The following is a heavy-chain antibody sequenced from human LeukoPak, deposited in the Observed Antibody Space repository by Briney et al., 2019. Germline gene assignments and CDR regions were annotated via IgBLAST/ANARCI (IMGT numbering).Heavy chain of an antibody. D-gene: IGHD2-21*02. V-gene: IGHV4-38-2*02. CDR1: GYSISSGYY. CDR3: ARGGLGIVVVTANFDY. Sequence: PSETLSLTCTVSGYSISSGYYWGWIRQPPGKWLEWIGSIYHSASTYYNPSLKSRVTISIDTSKNQFSLKLSSVTAADTAVYYCARGGLGIVVVTANFDYWGQGTLVTVSS. CDR2: IYHSAST. J-gene: IGHJ4*02.